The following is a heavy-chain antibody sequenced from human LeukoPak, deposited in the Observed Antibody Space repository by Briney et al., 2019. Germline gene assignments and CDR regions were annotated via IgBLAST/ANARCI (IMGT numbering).Heavy chain of an antibody. J-gene: IGHJ5*02. CDR3: ARYIAAAGTGWFDP. Sequence: SETLSLTCTVSGGSISSYYWSWIRQPPGKGLEWIGYVYYSGSTNYNPSLKSRVTISVDTSKNQFSLKLSSVTAADTAVYYCARYIAAAGTGWFDPWGQGTLVTVSS. D-gene: IGHD6-13*01. CDR1: GGSISSYY. CDR2: VYYSGST. V-gene: IGHV4-59*01.